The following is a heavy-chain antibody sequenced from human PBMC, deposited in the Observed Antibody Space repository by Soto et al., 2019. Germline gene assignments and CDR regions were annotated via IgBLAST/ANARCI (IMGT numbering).Heavy chain of an antibody. CDR2: IYYSGST. CDR3: AKELAERYDKSGYYGYFRN. J-gene: IGHJ1*01. D-gene: IGHD3-22*01. Sequence: SETLSLTCTVSGGSISSYYWSWIRQPPGKGLEWIGYIYYSGSTNYNPSLKSRVTISVDTSKNQFSLKLSSVTAADTAVYYCAKELAERYDKSGYYGYFRNWGQGTPVTVSS. CDR1: GGSISSYY. V-gene: IGHV4-59*12.